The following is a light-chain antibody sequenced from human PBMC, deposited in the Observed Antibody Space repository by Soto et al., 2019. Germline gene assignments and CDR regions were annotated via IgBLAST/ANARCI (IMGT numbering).Light chain of an antibody. CDR2: DAS. CDR3: QQRSNWPPEVT. Sequence: EIVLTQSPDTLSLSPGERATLSCRASQSVSSSLAWYQQKPGQAPRLLIYDASNRATGIPARFSGSGSGTDFPLTISSLAPEDFAFYYCQQRSNWPPEVTFGPGPKVDIK. V-gene: IGKV3-11*01. CDR1: QSVSSS. J-gene: IGKJ3*01.